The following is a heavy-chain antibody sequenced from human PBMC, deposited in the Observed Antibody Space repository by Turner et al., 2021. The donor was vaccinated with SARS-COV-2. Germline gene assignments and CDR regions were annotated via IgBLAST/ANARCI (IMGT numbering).Heavy chain of an antibody. J-gene: IGHJ4*02. D-gene: IGHD5-18*01. CDR1: GYTFSSYD. V-gene: IGHV1-8*01. CDR3: ARTCTAMVRVDY. CDR2: MNPNSGNT. Sequence: QVQLVQSGAEVMNPGAYVKVSCKASGYTFSSYDINWVRQATGQGHEWMGWMNPNSGNTGNEQKFQGRVTMTRNNCISTAYMELSSLRSEDTAVYYCARTCTAMVRVDYWGQGTLVTVSS.